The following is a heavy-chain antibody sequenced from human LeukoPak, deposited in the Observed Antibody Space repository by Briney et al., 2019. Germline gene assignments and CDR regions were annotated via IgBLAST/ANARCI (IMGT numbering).Heavy chain of an antibody. V-gene: IGHV3-30*04. CDR2: ISYDGSNK. D-gene: IGHD6-13*01. J-gene: IGHJ4*02. CDR3: ARSGNRIAAAGNHPGVY. CDR1: GSTFSSYA. Sequence: GGSLRLSCAASGSTFSSYAMHWVRQAPGKGLEWVAVISYDGSNKYYADSVKGRFTISRDNSKNTLYLQMNSLRAEDTAVYYCARSGNRIAAAGNHPGVYWGQGTLVTVSS.